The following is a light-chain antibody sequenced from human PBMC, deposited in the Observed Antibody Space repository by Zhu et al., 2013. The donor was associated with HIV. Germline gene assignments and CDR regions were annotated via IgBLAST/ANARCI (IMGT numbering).Light chain of an antibody. CDR1: RSIGSS. J-gene: IGKJ1*01. CDR3: QQRSEGWT. Sequence: VLTQSPATLSLSPGERATLFCRASRSIGSSVAWYQQRPGQAPRLLIYDASNRATGIPARFSGSGSGTDFTLTISGLGAEDSGTYYCQQRSEGWTFGQGTKVDFK. V-gene: IGKV3-11*01. CDR2: DAS.